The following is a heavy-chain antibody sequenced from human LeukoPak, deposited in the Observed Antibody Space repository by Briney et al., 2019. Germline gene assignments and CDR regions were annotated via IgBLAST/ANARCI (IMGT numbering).Heavy chain of an antibody. V-gene: IGHV4-61*02. J-gene: IGHJ3*02. CDR1: GDSISSGDYY. CDR2: IYTSGST. CDR3: ARWGETYYYGSGEIGDAFDI. Sequence: PSETLSLTCTVSGDSISSGDYYWSWIRQPAGKGLEWIGRIYTSGSTNYNPSLKSRVTMSVDTSKNQFSLKLSSVTAADTAVYYCARWGETYYYGSGEIGDAFDIWGQGTMVTVSS. D-gene: IGHD3-10*01.